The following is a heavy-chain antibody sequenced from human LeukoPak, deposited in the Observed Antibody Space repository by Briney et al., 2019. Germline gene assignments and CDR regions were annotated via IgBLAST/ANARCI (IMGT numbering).Heavy chain of an antibody. CDR2: IWYDGSAE. J-gene: IGHJ4*02. D-gene: IGHD1-20*01. Sequence: PGGSLRLSCAASGFTFRSFGMHWVRQAPGKGLEWVALIWYDGSAEHYGDSVRGRFTISRDNSNDMVHLQMSNLRVEDTAIYERFGITGIQRPIDYWGQGTLVTVSS. CDR3: FGITGIQRPIDY. CDR1: GFTFRSFG. V-gene: IGHV3-33*01.